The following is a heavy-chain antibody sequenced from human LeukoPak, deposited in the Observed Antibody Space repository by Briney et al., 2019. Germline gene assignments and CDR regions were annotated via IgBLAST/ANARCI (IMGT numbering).Heavy chain of an antibody. CDR3: ARGSYSSGWPPGYYFDY. D-gene: IGHD6-19*01. V-gene: IGHV4-61*02. CDR2: IYTSGST. CDR1: GGSISSGSYY. J-gene: IGHJ4*02. Sequence: PSQTLSLTCTVSGGSISSGSYYWSWIRQPAGKGLEWIGRIYTSGSTNYNPSLKSRVTISVDTSKNQFSLKLSSVTAADTAVYYCARGSYSSGWPPGYYFDYWGQGTLVTVSS.